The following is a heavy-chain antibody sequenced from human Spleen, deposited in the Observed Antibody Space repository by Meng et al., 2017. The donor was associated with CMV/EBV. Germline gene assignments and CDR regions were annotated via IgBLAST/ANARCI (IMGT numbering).Heavy chain of an antibody. V-gene: IGHV1-69*05. Sequence: TFSSYAISWVRQAPGQGLEWMGGIIPIFGTANYAQKFQGRVTITTDESTSTAYMELSSLRSEDTAVYYCACGPHYYDGSGPYYFDYWGQGTLVTVSS. D-gene: IGHD3-22*01. CDR3: ACGPHYYDGSGPYYFDY. CDR1: TFSSYA. CDR2: IIPIFGTA. J-gene: IGHJ4*02.